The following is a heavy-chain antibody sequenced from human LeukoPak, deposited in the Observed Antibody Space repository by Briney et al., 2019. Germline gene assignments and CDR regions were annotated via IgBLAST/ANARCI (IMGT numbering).Heavy chain of an antibody. V-gene: IGHV3-11*06. J-gene: IGHJ3*02. CDR3: ARAGSEEPDAFDI. CDR1: GFTFSDYY. Sequence: GGSLRLSCAASGFTFSDYYMSWIRQAPGKGLEWVSYISSSSSYTNYADSVKGRFTISRDNAKNSLYLQVNSLRAEDTAVYYCARAGSEEPDAFDIWGQGTMVTVSS. CDR2: ISSSSSYT.